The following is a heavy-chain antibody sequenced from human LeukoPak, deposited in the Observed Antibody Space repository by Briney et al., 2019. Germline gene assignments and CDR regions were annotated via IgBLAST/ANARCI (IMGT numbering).Heavy chain of an antibody. V-gene: IGHV4-59*01. CDR1: GGSISSYY. D-gene: IGHD1-26*01. CDR3: AKYIVSYPHDAFDI. J-gene: IGHJ3*02. Sequence: PSETLSLTCTVSGGSISSYYWSWIRQPPGKGLEWIGYIYYSGSTSYNPSLKSRVTISVDTSKKQFSLKLSSVTAADTAFYYCAKYIVSYPHDAFDIWGQGTMVTVSS. CDR2: IYYSGST.